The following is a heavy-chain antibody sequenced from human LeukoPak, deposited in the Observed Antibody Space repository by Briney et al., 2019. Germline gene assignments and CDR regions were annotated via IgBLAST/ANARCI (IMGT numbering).Heavy chain of an antibody. CDR2: INDDGRYT. V-gene: IGHV3-74*01. J-gene: IGHJ4*02. Sequence: PGGSLRLSCAASGFTFSGYWMHWVRQVPGKGLVWVSRINDDGRYTVYADSVKGRFTISRDNSNNTLYLQMNSLRAEDTAVYYCARAGDYIDYWGQGTLVTVSS. CDR3: ARAGDYIDY. CDR1: GFTFSGYW.